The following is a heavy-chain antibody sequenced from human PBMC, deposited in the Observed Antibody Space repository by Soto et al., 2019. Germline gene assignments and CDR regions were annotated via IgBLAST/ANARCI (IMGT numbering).Heavy chain of an antibody. D-gene: IGHD2-2*01. CDR2: IYYSGST. CDR3: ASGTIVVPAARWFDP. J-gene: IGHJ5*02. V-gene: IGHV4-31*03. Sequence: SETLSITCTVSGVSISSGGYYWSWIRQHPGKGLEWIGYIYYSGSTYYNPSLKSRVTISVDTSKNQFSLKLSSVTAADTAVYYCASGTIVVPAARWFDPWGQGTLVTV. CDR1: GVSISSGGYY.